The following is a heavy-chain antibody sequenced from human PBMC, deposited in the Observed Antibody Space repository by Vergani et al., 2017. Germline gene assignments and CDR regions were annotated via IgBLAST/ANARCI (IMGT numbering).Heavy chain of an antibody. CDR3: ARSPGGVIVVVVAATPLFDP. Sequence: QVQLVQSGAEEKKPGSSVKVSCKASGGTFSSYAISWVRQAPGQGLEWMGGIIPIFGTANYAQKFQGRVTITADESTSTAYMELSSLRSEDTAVYYCARSPGGVIVVVVAATPLFDPWGQGTLVTVSS. CDR2: IIPIFGTA. CDR1: GGTFSSYA. J-gene: IGHJ5*02. V-gene: IGHV1-69*01. D-gene: IGHD2-15*01.